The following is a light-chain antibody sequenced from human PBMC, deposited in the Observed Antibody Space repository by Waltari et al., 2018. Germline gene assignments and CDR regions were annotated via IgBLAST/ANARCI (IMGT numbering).Light chain of an antibody. CDR3: HQYHTYLWT. CDR2: GAS. Sequence: DIQMTQSPSTLSAFVGDRVTITCRASQSNSKFLAWYQLKPGKVPKPLIYGASTLDGGVPSRFSGSGSGAEFTLTISSLQPDDVATYHCHQYHTYLWTFGQGTKVEIK. V-gene: IGKV1-5*01. CDR1: QSNSKF. J-gene: IGKJ1*01.